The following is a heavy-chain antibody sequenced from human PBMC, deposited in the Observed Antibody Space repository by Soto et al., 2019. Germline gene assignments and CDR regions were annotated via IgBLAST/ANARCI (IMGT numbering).Heavy chain of an antibody. CDR2: ISSNSAYI. V-gene: IGHV3-21*01. CDR3: TRDASRDSSARGWFDP. CDR1: GVTFRSFT. D-gene: IGHD6-13*01. J-gene: IGHJ5*02. Sequence: PGGSLRLSCAASGVTFRSFTMNWARQAPGKGLEWVSTISSNSAYIYYTDALRGRFTISRDNAKNSLHLQMNSLRAEDTAVYYCTRDASRDSSARGWFDPWGPGTLVTVSS.